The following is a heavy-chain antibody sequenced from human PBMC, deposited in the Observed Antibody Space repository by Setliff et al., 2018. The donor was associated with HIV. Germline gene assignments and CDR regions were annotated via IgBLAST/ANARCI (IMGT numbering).Heavy chain of an antibody. CDR2: IYYSGST. V-gene: IGHV4-39*01. D-gene: IGHD2-15*01. J-gene: IGHJ4*02. CDR1: GGSIRSTSYY. Sequence: SETLSLTCTVSGGSIRSTSYYWGWIRQPPGKGLEWIGSIYYSGSTYYNPSLKSRVTISVDTSKNRFSLKLSSVTAADTAVYYCARHPPYCSGGSCYRGRGYYFDYWGQGTLVTVSS. CDR3: ARHPPYCSGGSCYRGRGYYFDY.